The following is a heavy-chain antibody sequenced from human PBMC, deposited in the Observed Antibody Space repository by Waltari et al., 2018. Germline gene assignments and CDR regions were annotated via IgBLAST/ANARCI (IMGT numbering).Heavy chain of an antibody. CDR3: ANRMGYDLWSGYAGMDV. D-gene: IGHD3-3*01. V-gene: IGHV3-23*01. Sequence: EVQLLESGGGLVQPGGSLRLSCAASGFTFSSYAMSWVRQALRKGLEWVPATSGSGGSTYYAYSVKGRLTISRANTKNTLYLQMNSLRAADTAVYYCANRMGYDLWSGYAGMDVWGQGTTVTVSS. CDR1: GFTFSSYA. CDR2: TSGSGGST. J-gene: IGHJ6*02.